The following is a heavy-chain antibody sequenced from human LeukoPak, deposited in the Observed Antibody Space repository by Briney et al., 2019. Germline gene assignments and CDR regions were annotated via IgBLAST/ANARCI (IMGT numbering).Heavy chain of an antibody. CDR2: ISISSNYI. CDR3: ARGSRFGVVGRDAFDI. Sequence: PGGSLRLSCAASGFTFSRYSMNWVRQAPGKGLEWVSSISISSNYIYYADSVKGRFTISRDNAKNSLYLQVNSLRAEDTAAYYCARGSRFGVVGRDAFDIWGQGTVVTVSS. D-gene: IGHD3-3*01. CDR1: GFTFSRYS. J-gene: IGHJ3*02. V-gene: IGHV3-21*01.